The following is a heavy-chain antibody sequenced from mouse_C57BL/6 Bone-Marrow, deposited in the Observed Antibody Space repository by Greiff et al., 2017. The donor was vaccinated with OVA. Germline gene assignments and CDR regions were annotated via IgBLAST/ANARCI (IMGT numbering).Heavy chain of an antibody. CDR3: ARSPDPSYWYFDV. CDR1: GYTFTDYY. V-gene: IGHV1-76*01. Sequence: QVQLKESGAELVRPGASVKLSCKASGYTFTDYYINWVKQRPGQGLEWIARIYPGSGNTYYNEKFKGKATLTAEKSSSTAYMQLSSLTSEDSAVYFCARSPDPSYWYFDVWGTGTTVTVSS. D-gene: IGHD2-10*02. CDR2: IYPGSGNT. J-gene: IGHJ1*03.